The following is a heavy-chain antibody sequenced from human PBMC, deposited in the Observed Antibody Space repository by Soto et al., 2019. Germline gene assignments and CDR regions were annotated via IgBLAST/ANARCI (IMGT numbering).Heavy chain of an antibody. CDR2: ISASGGSP. Sequence: EVQLLVSGGGLVQPGGSLRLSCAASGFTFSSYAMSWVRQAPGKGLEWVSAISASGGSPYYADSVKGRFTISRDNSQSTLYLQMNSLRAEDTAVYYCAKTIMRGSTYWYFDLWGRGTLVTVSS. V-gene: IGHV3-23*01. D-gene: IGHD5-12*01. CDR1: GFTFSSYA. J-gene: IGHJ2*01. CDR3: AKTIMRGSTYWYFDL.